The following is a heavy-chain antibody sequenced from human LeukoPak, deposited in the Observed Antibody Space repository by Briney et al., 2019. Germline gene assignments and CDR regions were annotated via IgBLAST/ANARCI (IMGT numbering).Heavy chain of an antibody. CDR1: GGSISSSNW. CDR2: IYHSGST. V-gene: IGHV4-4*02. J-gene: IGHJ3*02. CDR3: ARQSGYSSGWYGPKGAFDI. Sequence: SEALSLTCAVSGGSISSSNWWSWVRQPPGKGLEWIGEIYHSGSTNYNPSLKSRVTISVDKSKNQFSLKLSSVTAADTAVYYCARQSGYSSGWYGPKGAFDIWGQGTMVTVSS. D-gene: IGHD6-19*01.